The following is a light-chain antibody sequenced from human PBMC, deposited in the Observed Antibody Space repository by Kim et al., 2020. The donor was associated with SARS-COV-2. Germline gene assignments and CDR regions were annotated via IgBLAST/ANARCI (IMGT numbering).Light chain of an antibody. CDR1: QDISNY. V-gene: IGKV1-33*01. J-gene: IGKJ4*01. Sequence: DIQMTQSPSSLSASVGDRVTITCQASQDISNYLNWYQQKPGKAPKLLIYDASNLETGVPSRFSGSGSGTDFTFTISSLQPEDIATYYCQQYDNLPLTFGGGTKAE. CDR3: QQYDNLPLT. CDR2: DAS.